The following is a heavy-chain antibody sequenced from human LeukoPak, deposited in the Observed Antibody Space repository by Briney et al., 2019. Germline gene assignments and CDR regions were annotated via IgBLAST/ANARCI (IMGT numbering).Heavy chain of an antibody. CDR1: GFTFRNYA. J-gene: IGHJ3*02. Sequence: TGGSLRLSCAASGFTFRNYAMHWVPQAPGKGLERVAIIWYDRDNRYHADSVKGRFTISTENSKHTLYQQLNSLRAEDTAVYYCAREDRIAPADKAFDIWGQGTMVTVSS. CDR2: IWYDRDNR. D-gene: IGHD6-13*01. V-gene: IGHV3-33*01. CDR3: AREDRIAPADKAFDI.